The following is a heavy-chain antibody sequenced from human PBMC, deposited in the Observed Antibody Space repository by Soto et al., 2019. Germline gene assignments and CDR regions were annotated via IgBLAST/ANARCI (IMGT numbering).Heavy chain of an antibody. D-gene: IGHD7-27*01. CDR3: ARGWGRIFDY. J-gene: IGHJ4*02. CDR2: INHSGST. CDR1: GGSFSGYY. Sequence: SETLSLTCAVYGGSFSGYYWSWIRQPPGKGLEWIGEINHSGSTNYNPSLKSRVTISVDTSKNQFSLKLSYVPAADTAVYYCARGWGRIFDYWGQRTLVTVSS. V-gene: IGHV4-34*01.